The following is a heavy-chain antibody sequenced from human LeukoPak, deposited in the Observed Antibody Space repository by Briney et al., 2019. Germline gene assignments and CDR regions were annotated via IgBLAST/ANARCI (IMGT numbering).Heavy chain of an antibody. V-gene: IGHV4-59*08. CDR1: GGSISGCH. CDR2: IYCSGST. Sequence: PSETLSLTCTVSGGSISGCHWNWIRQPPGKGLEWIGDIYCSGSTNYNPSLKSRVTISLDTSKNQFSLNLNYVTAADTAVYYCARLRCSGGSCYDDYWGQGTLVTVSS. CDR3: ARLRCSGGSCYDDY. D-gene: IGHD2-15*01. J-gene: IGHJ4*02.